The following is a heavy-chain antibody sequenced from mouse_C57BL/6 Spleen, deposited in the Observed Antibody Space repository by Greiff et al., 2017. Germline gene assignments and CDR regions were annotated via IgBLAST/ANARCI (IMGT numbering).Heavy chain of an antibody. V-gene: IGHV14-3*01. D-gene: IGHD2-4*01. CDR3: ARKGGLRPEYWYFDV. CDR2: IDPANGNT. Sequence: EVQLQESVAELVRPGASVKLSCTASGFNIKNTYMHWVKQRPEQGLEWIGRIDPANGNTKYAPKFQGKATITADTSSNTAYLQLSSLTSEDTAIYDCARKGGLRPEYWYFDVWGTGTTVTVAS. J-gene: IGHJ1*03. CDR1: GFNIKNTY.